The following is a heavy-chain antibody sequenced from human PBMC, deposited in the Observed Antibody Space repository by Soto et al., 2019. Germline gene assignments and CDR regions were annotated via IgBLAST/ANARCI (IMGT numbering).Heavy chain of an antibody. D-gene: IGHD3-3*01. CDR2: FIPVSRTL. J-gene: IGHJ4*02. Sequence: QVLLVQSGAEVKKPGSSVKISCKASGGSFGNSAINWVRQTPGQGLEWLGGFIPVSRTLNYAQKFQGRVTIIADASTGTAYMTLNSLSSNDTAVYSCRTGVIWIGYFTVDSWGQGTRVTVSS. V-gene: IGHV1-69*01. CDR1: GGSFGNSA. CDR3: RTGVIWIGYFTVDS.